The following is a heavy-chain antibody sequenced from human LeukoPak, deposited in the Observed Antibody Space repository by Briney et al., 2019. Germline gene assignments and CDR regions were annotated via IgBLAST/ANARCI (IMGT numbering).Heavy chain of an antibody. V-gene: IGHV1-69*13. J-gene: IGHJ3*02. CDR1: GGTFSSYA. D-gene: IGHD3-16*01. CDR3: ARDEGGPADSFDI. CDR2: IIPIFGTA. Sequence: ASVKVSCKASGGTFSSYAISWVRQAPGQGLEWMGGIIPIFGTANYAQKFQGRVTITADESTSTAYMELSSLRSEDTAVYYCARDEGGPADSFDIWGQGTMVTVSS.